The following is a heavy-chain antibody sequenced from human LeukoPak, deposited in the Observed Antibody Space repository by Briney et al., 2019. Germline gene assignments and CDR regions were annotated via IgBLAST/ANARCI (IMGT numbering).Heavy chain of an antibody. CDR1: GFTFSSYG. CDR2: ISYDGSNK. CDR3: AKDLSQQLVRRLFGTLEYYFDY. V-gene: IGHV3-30*18. J-gene: IGHJ4*02. D-gene: IGHD6-6*01. Sequence: GSLRLSCAASGFTFSSYGMHWVRQAPGKGLEWVAVISYDGSNKYYADSVKGRFTISRDNSKNTLYLQMNSLRAEDTAVYYCAKDLSQQLVRRLFGTLEYYFDYWGQGTLVTVSS.